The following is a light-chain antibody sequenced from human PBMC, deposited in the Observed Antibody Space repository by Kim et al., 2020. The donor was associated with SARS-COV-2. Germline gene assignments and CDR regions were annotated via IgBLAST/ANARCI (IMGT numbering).Light chain of an antibody. Sequence: DIVMTQSPLSLPVTPGEPASISCRSSQSLLHSNGYNYLDWYVQKPGQSPQLLIYLNSFRASGVPDRFSGSGSGTDFTLKITRVEAEDVGVYYCMQNVEAQWTFGQGTKVDIK. CDR1: QSLLHSNGYNY. V-gene: IGKV2-28*01. CDR2: LNS. J-gene: IGKJ1*01. CDR3: MQNVEAQWT.